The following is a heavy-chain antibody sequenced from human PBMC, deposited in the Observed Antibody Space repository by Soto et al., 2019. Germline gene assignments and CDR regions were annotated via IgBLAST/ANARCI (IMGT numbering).Heavy chain of an antibody. CDR1: GGSISSYY. Sequence: SETLSLTCTVSGGSISSYYWSWIRQPPGKGLEWIGYIYYSGSTNYNPSLKSRVTISVDTSKNQFSLKLSSVTAADTAVYYCARDTTPITGAATYWFDPWGQGTLVTSPQ. CDR3: ARDTTPITGAATYWFDP. V-gene: IGHV4-59*12. D-gene: IGHD6-19*01. CDR2: IYYSGST. J-gene: IGHJ5*02.